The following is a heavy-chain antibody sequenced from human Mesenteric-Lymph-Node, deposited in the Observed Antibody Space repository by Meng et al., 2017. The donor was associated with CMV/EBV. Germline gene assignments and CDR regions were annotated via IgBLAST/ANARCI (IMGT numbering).Heavy chain of an antibody. Sequence: GEFLKIPRAAFGFTFSSYWMSWVRQAPGKGLEWVANIKQDGSEKYYVDSVKGRFTISRDNAKNSLYLQMNSLRAEDTAVYYCARTYSSSWYYYYGMDVWGQGTTVTV. V-gene: IGHV3-7*01. CDR3: ARTYSSSWYYYYGMDV. CDR1: GFTFSSYW. J-gene: IGHJ6*02. D-gene: IGHD6-13*01. CDR2: IKQDGSEK.